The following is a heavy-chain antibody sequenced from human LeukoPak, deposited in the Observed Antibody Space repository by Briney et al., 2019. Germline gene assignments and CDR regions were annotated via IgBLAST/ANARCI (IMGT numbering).Heavy chain of an antibody. V-gene: IGHV1-69*04. Sequence: GASVKVSCKASGGTFSSYAISWVRQAPGQGLEWMGRIIPILGIANYAQKFQGRVTITADKSTSTAYMELSSLRSEDTAVYYCARDGGHGPEPDYWGQGTLVTVSS. CDR1: GGTFSSYA. D-gene: IGHD2-15*01. CDR2: IIPILGIA. J-gene: IGHJ4*02. CDR3: ARDGGHGPEPDY.